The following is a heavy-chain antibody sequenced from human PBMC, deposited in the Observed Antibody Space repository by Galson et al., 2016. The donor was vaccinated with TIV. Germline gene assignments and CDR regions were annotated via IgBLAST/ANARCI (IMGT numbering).Heavy chain of an antibody. CDR3: SSASHLVPTVHHY. CDR2: INPAVGLT. D-gene: IGHD3-3*02. J-gene: IGHJ4*02. V-gene: IGHV1-69*04. Sequence: SVKVSCKASGGTFNSYDISWLRQVPGQGFEWMGRINPAVGLTKYAQRFQGRITITAAYMESSSLRSEDTAVYYCSSASHLVPTVHHYWGQGTLVTVSS. CDR1: GGTFNSYD.